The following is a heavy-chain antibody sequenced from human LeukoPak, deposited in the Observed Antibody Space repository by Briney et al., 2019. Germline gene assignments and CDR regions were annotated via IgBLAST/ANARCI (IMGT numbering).Heavy chain of an antibody. CDR3: AKDEVPGLAPWYFDY. Sequence: GGSLRLSCVVSGFRFSSYGMHWVRQAPGKGLEWVAVIAFDGTNIDYADSVKGRFSVSRDNSKNTLYLQMNSLRAEDTAVYYCAKDEVPGLAPWYFDYWGQGTLVTVSS. CDR2: IAFDGTNI. D-gene: IGHD3-10*01. CDR1: GFRFSSYG. J-gene: IGHJ4*02. V-gene: IGHV3-30*18.